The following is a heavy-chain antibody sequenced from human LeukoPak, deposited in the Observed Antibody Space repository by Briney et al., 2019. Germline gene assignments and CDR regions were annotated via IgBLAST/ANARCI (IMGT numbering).Heavy chain of an antibody. CDR3: ARDRPGGSSLDY. CDR2: IYYTGST. V-gene: IGHV4-59*01. CDR1: GGSISSYY. J-gene: IGHJ4*02. D-gene: IGHD6-13*01. Sequence: SETLSLTCTVSGGSISSYYWSWIRQPPGKGLEWIGYIYYTGSTNCNPSLKSRVTISVDTSKNQFSLKLSSVTAADTAVYYCARDRPGGSSLDYWGQGTLVTVSS.